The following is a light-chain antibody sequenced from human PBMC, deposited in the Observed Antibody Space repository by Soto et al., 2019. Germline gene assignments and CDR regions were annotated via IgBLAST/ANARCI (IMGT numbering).Light chain of an antibody. V-gene: IGLV2-14*01. CDR1: SSDVGGYIY. Sequence: QSALTQPASVSGSPGQSITISCTGTSSDVGGYIYVSWYQQHPGKAPKLMIYDVSNRPSGASNRFSGSKSGNTASLTISGLQAEDEADYYCSSYTSSSTLLYVFGTGTKLTVL. CDR3: SSYTSSSTLLYV. J-gene: IGLJ1*01. CDR2: DVS.